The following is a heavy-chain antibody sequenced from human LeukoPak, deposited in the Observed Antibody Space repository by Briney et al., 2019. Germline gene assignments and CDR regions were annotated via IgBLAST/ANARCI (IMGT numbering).Heavy chain of an antibody. V-gene: IGHV1-69*01. CDR3: ARGHITIFGVVIYYYYGMDV. CDR2: IIPIFSTA. CDR1: GGTFSSYA. Sequence: SVKVSCKASGGTFSSYAISWVRQAPGQGLEWMGGIIPIFSTANYAQKFQGRVTITADESTSTAYMELSSLRSEDTVVYYCARGHITIFGVVIYYYYGMDVWGQGTTVTVSS. J-gene: IGHJ6*02. D-gene: IGHD3-3*01.